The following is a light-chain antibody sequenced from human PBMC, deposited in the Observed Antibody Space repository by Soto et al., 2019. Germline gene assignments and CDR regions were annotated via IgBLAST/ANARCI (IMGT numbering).Light chain of an antibody. CDR2: EVS. V-gene: IGLV2-14*01. CDR3: CSYAGSYTWV. J-gene: IGLJ1*01. CDR1: SGDVGGYYY. Sequence: QSVLAQPASVSGSPGQSITISCTGTSGDVGGYYYVSWYQQLPGKAPKLMISEVSNRPSGVSNRFSGSKSGNTASLTISGLQAEDEADYYCCSYAGSYTWVFGTGTKVTVL.